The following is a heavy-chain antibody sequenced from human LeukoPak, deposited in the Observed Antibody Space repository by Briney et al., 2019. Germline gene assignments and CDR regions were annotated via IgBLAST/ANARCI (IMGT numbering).Heavy chain of an antibody. CDR1: GYTFTSYY. CDR3: AREMATIGAPVY. J-gene: IGHJ4*02. CDR2: INPSGGST. Sequence: GALVKVSCKASGYTFTSYYMHWVRQAPGQGLEWMGIINPSGGSTSYAQKFQGRVTMTRDTSTSTVYMELSSLRSEDTAVYYCAREMATIGAPVYWGQGTLVTVSS. D-gene: IGHD5-24*01. V-gene: IGHV1-46*01.